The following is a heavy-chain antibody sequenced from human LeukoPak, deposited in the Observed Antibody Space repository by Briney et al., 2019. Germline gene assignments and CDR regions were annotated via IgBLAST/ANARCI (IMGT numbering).Heavy chain of an antibody. V-gene: IGHV3-9*01. D-gene: IGHD1-26*01. CDR2: ISWNSGSI. CDR3: AKDSRRNSGSYIFDY. CDR1: GFTFDDYA. J-gene: IGHJ4*02. Sequence: PGGSLRLSCAASGFTFDDYAMHWVRQAPGKGLEWVSGISWNSGSIGYADSVKGRFTMSRDNAKNSLYLQMNSLRPEDTAVYYCAKDSRRNSGSYIFDYWGQGTLVTVSS.